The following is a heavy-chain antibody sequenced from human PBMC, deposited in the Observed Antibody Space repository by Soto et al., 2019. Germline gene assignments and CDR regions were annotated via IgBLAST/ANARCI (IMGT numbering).Heavy chain of an antibody. CDR3: ARALFPDVDIYAMDV. CDR2: IWNDGSNK. CDR1: VFTFRDHA. V-gene: IGHV3-33*01. J-gene: IGHJ6*02. D-gene: IGHD5-12*01. Sequence: GGSLRHSCAASVFTFRDHAMHWVRQAPGKGREWLAIIWNDGSNKFYAGSVQGRFTISRDNSKNTVYLQMNTLSAEDTAVYYCARALFPDVDIYAMDVWGQGTTVTVSS.